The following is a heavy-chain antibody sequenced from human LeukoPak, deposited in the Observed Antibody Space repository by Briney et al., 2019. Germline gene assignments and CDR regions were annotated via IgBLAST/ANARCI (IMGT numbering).Heavy chain of an antibody. V-gene: IGHV3-72*01. CDR2: IRNKANSYST. D-gene: IGHD5-24*01. CDR1: GFTFSDHY. CDR3: AKARDDYNTDY. Sequence: GGSLRLSCAASGFTFSDHYMDWVRQAPGKGLEWVGRIRNKANSYSTEYAASVKGRFTISRDDSKNSVYLQMNSLKTEDTAVYYCAKARDDYNTDYWGQGTLVTVSS. J-gene: IGHJ4*02.